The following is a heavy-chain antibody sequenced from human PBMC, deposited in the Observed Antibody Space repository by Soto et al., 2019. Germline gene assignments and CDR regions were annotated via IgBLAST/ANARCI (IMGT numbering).Heavy chain of an antibody. CDR2: DFHTGTT. CDR3: ARSAGWYAVHS. CDR1: GDSVSSPYY. D-gene: IGHD6-19*01. Sequence: QVQLQESGPGLVKPSGTLSLTCAVSGDSVSSPYYWCWVRQPPGKGLEWIGEDFHTGTTSYNPSLRSRVTISMDKSINQFSLDLNSVTAADTAVYYCARSAGWYAVHSWGPGTLVIVSS. J-gene: IGHJ4*02. V-gene: IGHV4-4*02.